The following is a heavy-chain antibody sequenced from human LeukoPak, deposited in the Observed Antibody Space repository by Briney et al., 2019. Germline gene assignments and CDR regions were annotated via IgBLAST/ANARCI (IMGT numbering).Heavy chain of an antibody. Sequence: HPGGSLRLSCAASGFTFSSFWMSWVRQAPGKGLEWVANIKEDGSEEYYLDSVKGRFIISRDNAKNSLYLQMNSLRAEDSALYYCAKEMERGMARDYWGQGTLVTVSS. V-gene: IGHV3-7*01. D-gene: IGHD3-10*01. CDR1: GFTFSSFW. J-gene: IGHJ4*02. CDR2: IKEDGSEE. CDR3: AKEMERGMARDY.